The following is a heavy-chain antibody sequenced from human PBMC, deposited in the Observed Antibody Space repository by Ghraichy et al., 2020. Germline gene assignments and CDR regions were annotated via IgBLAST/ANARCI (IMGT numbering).Heavy chain of an antibody. CDR3: ARALGKLRNFDV. CDR2: IRTSSTYI. V-gene: IGHV3-21*01. Sequence: GGSLRLSCAASGFTFSDYSINWVRRAPGKGLEWVSSIRTSSTYIYYADSVKGRFTISRDNAKNSLYLQMNSLRAEDTAVYYCARALGKLRNFDVWGQGTMVTVSS. CDR1: GFTFSDYS. D-gene: IGHD3-16*01. J-gene: IGHJ3*01.